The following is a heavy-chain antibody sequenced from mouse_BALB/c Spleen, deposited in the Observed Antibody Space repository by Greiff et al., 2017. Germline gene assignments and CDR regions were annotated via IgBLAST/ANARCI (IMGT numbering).Heavy chain of an antibody. CDR2: IWAGGST. CDR3: AREDGDYAYFDY. J-gene: IGHJ1*01. V-gene: IGHV2-9*02. Sequence: QVQLKESGPGLVAPSQSLSITCTVSGFSLTSYGVHWVRQPPGKGLEWLGVIWAGGSTNYNSAIMSRLSISKDNPTSKVFFKQSSLPTDDTAVYYCAREDGDYAYFDYWGAGTTVTVSS. D-gene: IGHD2-13*01. CDR1: GFSLTSYG.